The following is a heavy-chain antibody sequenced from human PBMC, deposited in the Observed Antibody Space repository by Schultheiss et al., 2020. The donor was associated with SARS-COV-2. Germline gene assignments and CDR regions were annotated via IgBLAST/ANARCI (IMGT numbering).Heavy chain of an antibody. CDR3: ARDSGYDYGDYADY. CDR2: ISYSGST. V-gene: IGHV4-59*01. CDR1: GDSISSYY. J-gene: IGHJ4*02. Sequence: SETLSLTCTVSGDSISSYYWSWIRQPPGKGLECIGYISYSGSTNYNPSLKSRVTISVDTSKNQFFLKLSSVTAADTAVYYCARDSGYDYGDYADYWGQGTLVTAPQ. D-gene: IGHD4-17*01.